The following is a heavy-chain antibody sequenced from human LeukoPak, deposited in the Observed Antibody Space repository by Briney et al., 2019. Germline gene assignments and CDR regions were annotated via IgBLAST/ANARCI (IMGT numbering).Heavy chain of an antibody. Sequence: SQTLSLTCAISGDSVSSNSAAWNWIRQSPSRGLEWLGRTYYRSKWYNDYAVSVKSRITINPDTSKNQFSLQLNSVTPEDTAVYYCARSVRAVAGSTRYYFDYWGQGTLVTVSS. CDR3: ARSVRAVAGSTRYYFDY. J-gene: IGHJ4*02. CDR1: GDSVSSNSAA. V-gene: IGHV6-1*01. CDR2: TYYRSKWYN. D-gene: IGHD6-19*01.